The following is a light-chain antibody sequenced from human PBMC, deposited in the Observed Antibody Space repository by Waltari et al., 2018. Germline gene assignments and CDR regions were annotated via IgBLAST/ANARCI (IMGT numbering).Light chain of an antibody. CDR2: GAS. J-gene: IGKJ4*01. Sequence: DIQMTQSPSSLSASVGDRVTITCRASQSISTYLIWYQQKTGGAPKLLIYGASILLSGVPSRFSGSGSGTDFTLIISSLQPEDSATYYCQQSYSTPLTYGGGTKVEIK. CDR3: QQSYSTPLT. CDR1: QSISTY. V-gene: IGKV1-39*01.